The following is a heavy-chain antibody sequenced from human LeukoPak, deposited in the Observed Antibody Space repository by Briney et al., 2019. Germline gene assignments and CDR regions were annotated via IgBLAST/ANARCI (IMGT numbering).Heavy chain of an antibody. CDR1: GYTFTGYY. V-gene: IGHV1-18*04. CDR3: ARLSYQPLNTLDY. D-gene: IGHD2-2*01. Sequence: ASVKVSCKASGYTFTGYYMHWVRQAPGQGLEWMGWISAYNGNTNYAQKLQGRVTMTTDTSTSTAYMELRSLRSDDTAVYYCARLSYQPLNTLDYWGQGTLVTVSS. CDR2: ISAYNGNT. J-gene: IGHJ4*02.